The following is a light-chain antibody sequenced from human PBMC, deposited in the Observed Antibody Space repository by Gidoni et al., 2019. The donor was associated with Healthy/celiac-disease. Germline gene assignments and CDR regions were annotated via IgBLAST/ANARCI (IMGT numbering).Light chain of an antibody. CDR2: WAS. V-gene: IGKV4-1*01. CDR3: QQDYSTPRT. CDR1: QSVLYSSNNKNY. J-gene: IGKJ1*01. Sequence: DIVMTQSPDSLPVSLGERATINCKSSQSVLYSSNNKNYLAWYQQKPGQPPKLLIYWASTRESGVPDRFSGSGSGTDFTLTISSLQAEDVAVYYCQQDYSTPRTFXQXTKVEIK.